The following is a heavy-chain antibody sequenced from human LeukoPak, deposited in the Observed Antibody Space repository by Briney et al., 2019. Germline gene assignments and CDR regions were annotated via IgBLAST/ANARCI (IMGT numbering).Heavy chain of an antibody. J-gene: IGHJ4*02. Sequence: SETLSLTYTVSGGSISSYYWSWIRQPPGKGLEWIGYIYYSGSTNYNPPLKSRVTISVDTSKNQFSLKLSSVTAADTAVYYCARARTDGLTWWLLDYWGQGTLVTVSS. CDR2: IYYSGST. D-gene: IGHD5-12*01. CDR1: GGSISSYY. CDR3: ARARTDGLTWWLLDY. V-gene: IGHV4-59*01.